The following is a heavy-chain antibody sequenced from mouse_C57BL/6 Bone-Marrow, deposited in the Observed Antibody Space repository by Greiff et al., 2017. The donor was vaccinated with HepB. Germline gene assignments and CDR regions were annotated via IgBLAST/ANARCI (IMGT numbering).Heavy chain of an antibody. V-gene: IGHV1-72*01. CDR1: GYTFTSYW. J-gene: IGHJ3*01. Sequence: QVQLQQPGAELVKPGASVKLSCKASGYTFTSYWMHWVKQRPGRGLEWIGRIDPNSGGTKYNEKFKSKATLTVDKPSSPAYMQLSSLTSEDSAVYYCARGIYDGYPWFAYWGQGTLVTVSA. D-gene: IGHD2-3*01. CDR3: ARGIYDGYPWFAY. CDR2: IDPNSGGT.